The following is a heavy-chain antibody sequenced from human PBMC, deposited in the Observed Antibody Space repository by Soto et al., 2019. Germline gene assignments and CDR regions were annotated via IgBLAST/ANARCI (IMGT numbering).Heavy chain of an antibody. CDR3: AKLRDDSSGYYHPADY. CDR1: GFTFSNYA. J-gene: IGHJ4*02. Sequence: GGSLRLSCAASGFTFSNYAMSWARQAPGKGLEWVSSISGSGGSTYSADSVKGRFALSRDNSKNTLYLQMNGLRAEDTAVYYCAKLRDDSSGYYHPADYWGQATLVTVPS. D-gene: IGHD3-22*01. CDR2: ISGSGGST. V-gene: IGHV3-23*01.